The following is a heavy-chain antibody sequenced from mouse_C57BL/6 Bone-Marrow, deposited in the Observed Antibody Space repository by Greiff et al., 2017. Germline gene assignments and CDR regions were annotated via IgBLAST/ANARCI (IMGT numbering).Heavy chain of an antibody. CDR2: IDPSDSYT. J-gene: IGHJ2*01. Sequence: QVQLQQPGAELVMPGASVKLSCKASGYTFTSYWMHWVKQRPGQGLEWIGEIDPSDSYTNYNQKFKGKSTLTVDKSSSTAYMQLSSLTSEDSAVYYCASLYCYGSTLFDYWGQGTTLTVSS. CDR3: ASLYCYGSTLFDY. D-gene: IGHD1-1*01. V-gene: IGHV1-69*01. CDR1: GYTFTSYW.